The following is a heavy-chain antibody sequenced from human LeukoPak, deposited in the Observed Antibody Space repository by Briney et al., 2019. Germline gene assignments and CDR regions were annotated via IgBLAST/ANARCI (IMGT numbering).Heavy chain of an antibody. CDR2: ISSGSTI. D-gene: IGHD3-10*01. CDR1: GFTFSSYE. V-gene: IGHV3-48*03. J-gene: IGHJ4*02. CDR3: AILWFGESNFDY. Sequence: PGGSLRLSCAASGFTFSSYEMNWVRQAPGKGLEWVSYISSGSTIYDADSVKGRFTISRDNAKNSLYLQMNSLRAEDTAVYYCAILWFGESNFDYWGQGTLVTVSS.